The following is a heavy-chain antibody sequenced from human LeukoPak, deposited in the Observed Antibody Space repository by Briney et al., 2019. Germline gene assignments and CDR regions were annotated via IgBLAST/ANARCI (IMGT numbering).Heavy chain of an antibody. CDR2: IRSKAYGGTT. D-gene: IGHD4-17*01. Sequence: PGGPLRLSCTASGFTFGDYAMSWFRQAPGKGLEWVGFIRSKAYGGTTEYAASVKGRFTISRDDSKSIAYLQTNSLKTEDTAVYYCTRAVTTADDAFDIWGQGTMVTVSS. CDR3: TRAVTTADDAFDI. J-gene: IGHJ3*02. CDR1: GFTFGDYA. V-gene: IGHV3-49*03.